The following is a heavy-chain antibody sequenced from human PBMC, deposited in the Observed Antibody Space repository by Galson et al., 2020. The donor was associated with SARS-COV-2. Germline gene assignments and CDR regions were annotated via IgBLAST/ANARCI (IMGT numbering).Heavy chain of an antibody. CDR3: GRRDYSGSQLRAFYL. D-gene: IGHD4-4*01. CDR1: GFTFSSYW. V-gene: IGHV3-7*01. Sequence: GGSLSLSCAASGFTFSSYWMSWVRQAPGKGLEWVANIKPDGSEKYYVDSVRGRFAISRENAQKSLFLQLCLLRADDTALYYGGRRDYSGSQLRAFYLWGQGTMVTVSS. CDR2: IKPDGSEK. J-gene: IGHJ3*01.